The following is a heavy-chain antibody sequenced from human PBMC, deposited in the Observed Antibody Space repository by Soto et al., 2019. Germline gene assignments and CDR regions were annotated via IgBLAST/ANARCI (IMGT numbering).Heavy chain of an antibody. Sequence: SQTLSLTCAISGDSASSNSAAWNWIRLSPSRGLEWLARTYYRSRWYNDYAVSVRSRITVNPDTSKNQFSLQLTSVTPEDTAVYYCARDRDYSFWSGYYDRWGQGTLVTVSS. CDR3: ARDRDYSFWSGYYDR. J-gene: IGHJ5*02. D-gene: IGHD3-3*01. CDR2: TYYRSRWYN. CDR1: GDSASSNSAA. V-gene: IGHV6-1*01.